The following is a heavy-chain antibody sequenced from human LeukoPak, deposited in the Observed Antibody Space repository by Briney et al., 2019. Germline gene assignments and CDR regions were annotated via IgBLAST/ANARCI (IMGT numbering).Heavy chain of an antibody. CDR2: ISYDGSNK. CDR1: GFTFSSYG. V-gene: IGHV3-30*18. D-gene: IGHD3-10*01. Sequence: QPGGSLRLSCAASGFTFSSYGMHWVRQAPGKGLEWVAVISYDGSNKYYADSVKGRFTISRDNSKNTLYLQVNSLRAEDTAVYYCAKVRGVRGVRTPIDYWGQGTLVTVSS. CDR3: AKVRGVRGVRTPIDY. J-gene: IGHJ4*02.